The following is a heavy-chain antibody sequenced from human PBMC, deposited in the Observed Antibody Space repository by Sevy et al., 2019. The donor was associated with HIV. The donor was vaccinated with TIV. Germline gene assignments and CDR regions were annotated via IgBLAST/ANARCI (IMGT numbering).Heavy chain of an antibody. CDR2: IKQDGSEK. V-gene: IGHV3-7*01. J-gene: IGHJ6*02. Sequence: GGSLRLSCVASGFTFSSYWMSWVRQAPGKGLEWVVNIKQDGSEKYYVDSVKGRITISRDNAKNSLYLQMNSLRDEDTAVYYCARRNSGHDNYYYYYGMDVWGQGTTVTVSS. CDR1: GFTFSSYW. D-gene: IGHD5-12*01. CDR3: ARRNSGHDNYYYYYGMDV.